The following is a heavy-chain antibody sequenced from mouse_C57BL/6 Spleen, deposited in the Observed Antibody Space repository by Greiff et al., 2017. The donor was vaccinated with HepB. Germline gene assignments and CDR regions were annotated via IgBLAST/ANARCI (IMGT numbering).Heavy chain of an antibody. CDR2: IDPETGGT. J-gene: IGHJ3*01. CDR1: GYTFTDYE. V-gene: IGHV1-15*01. D-gene: IGHD2-2*01. Sequence: QVQLQQSGAELVRPGASVTLSCKASGYTFTDYEMHWVKQTPVHGLEWIGAIDPETGGTAYNQKFKGKAILTADKSSSTAYMELRSLTSEDSAVYYCTKEEGIYYGSLAWFAYWGQGTLVTVSA. CDR3: TKEEGIYYGSLAWFAY.